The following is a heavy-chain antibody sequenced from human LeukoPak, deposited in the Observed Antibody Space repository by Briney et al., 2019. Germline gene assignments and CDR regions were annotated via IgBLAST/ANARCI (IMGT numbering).Heavy chain of an antibody. V-gene: IGHV4-39*07. CDR3: ARAVGYSYGSDYFDY. J-gene: IGHJ4*02. Sequence: PSETLSLTCTVSGGSISSGSYYWGWIRQPPGKGLEWIGSIYYSGSTYYNPSLKSRVIISLDTSKSQFSLKLSSVTAADTAVYYCARAVGYSYGSDYFDYWGQGTLVTVSS. D-gene: IGHD5-18*01. CDR2: IYYSGST. CDR1: GGSISSGSYY.